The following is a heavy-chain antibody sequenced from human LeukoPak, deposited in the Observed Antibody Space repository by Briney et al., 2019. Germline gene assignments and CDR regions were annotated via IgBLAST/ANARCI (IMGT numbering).Heavy chain of an antibody. CDR1: GGSMINSHY. D-gene: IGHD4-17*01. CDR3: ARNMTAVSRLDVFDI. CDR2: IYYSGST. J-gene: IGHJ3*02. Sequence: PSGTLSLTCTVSGGSMINSHYWGWIRQPPGKGLEWIGSIYYSGSTYYNPSLKSRVTISVDTSKSQFSLELRSMTAADTAIYYCARNMTAVSRLDVFDIWGPGTMVTVSS. V-gene: IGHV4-39*01.